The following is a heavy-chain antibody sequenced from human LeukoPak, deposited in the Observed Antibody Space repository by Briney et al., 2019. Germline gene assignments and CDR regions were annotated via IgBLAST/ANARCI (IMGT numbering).Heavy chain of an antibody. J-gene: IGHJ4*02. D-gene: IGHD4-17*01. CDR2: IYYSGST. V-gene: IGHV4-39*07. CDR1: GGSISSSSYY. CDR3: ARAEYGDYEPYYFDY. Sequence: PSETLSLTCTVSGGSISSSSYYWGWIRQPPGKGLEWIGSIYYSGSTYYNPSLKSRVTISVDTSKNQFSLKLSSVAAADTAVYYCARAEYGDYEPYYFDYWGQGTLVTVSS.